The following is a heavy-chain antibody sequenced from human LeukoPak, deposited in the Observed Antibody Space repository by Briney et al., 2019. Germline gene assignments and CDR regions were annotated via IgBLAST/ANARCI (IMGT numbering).Heavy chain of an antibody. J-gene: IGHJ3*02. D-gene: IGHD3-3*01. CDR3: ARDLTILRFLERNDAFDI. Sequence: SETLSLTCTVSGGSISSYYWSWIRQPAGKGLEWIGRIYTSGSTNYNPSLKSRVTMSVDTSKNQFSLKLSSVTAADTAVYYCARDLTILRFLERNDAFDIWGQGTMVTVSS. CDR2: IYTSGST. V-gene: IGHV4-4*07. CDR1: GGSISSYY.